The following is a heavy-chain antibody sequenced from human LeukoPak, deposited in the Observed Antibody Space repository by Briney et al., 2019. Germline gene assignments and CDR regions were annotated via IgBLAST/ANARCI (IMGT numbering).Heavy chain of an antibody. D-gene: IGHD3-10*01. CDR2: ISSNGGST. V-gene: IGHV3-64*01. CDR1: GFTFSSYA. Sequence: EGSLRLSCAASGFTFSSYAMHWVRQAPGKGLEYVSAISSNGGSTYYANSVKGRFTISRDNSKNTLYLQMGSLRAEDMAVYYCARVGSGSYYYWGQGTLVTVSS. CDR3: ARVGSGSYYY. J-gene: IGHJ4*02.